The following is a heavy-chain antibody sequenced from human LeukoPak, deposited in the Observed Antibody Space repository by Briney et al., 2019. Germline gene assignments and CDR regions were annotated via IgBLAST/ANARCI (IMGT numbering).Heavy chain of an antibody. CDR3: ARGRGLYHYDTEDY. V-gene: IGHV1-69*13. CDR2: IIPIFGTA. Sequence: VASVKVSCTASGGTFSSYAISWVRQAPGQGLEWMGGIIPIFGTANYAQKFQGRVTITADESTSTAYMELSSLRSEDTAVYYCARGRGLYHYDTEDYWGQGTLVTVSS. D-gene: IGHD3-22*01. CDR1: GGTFSSYA. J-gene: IGHJ4*02.